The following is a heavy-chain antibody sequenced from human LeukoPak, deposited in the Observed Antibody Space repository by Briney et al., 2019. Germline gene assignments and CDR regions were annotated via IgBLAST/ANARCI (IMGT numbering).Heavy chain of an antibody. CDR3: AREGSSGRIDY. D-gene: IGHD6-19*01. J-gene: IGHJ4*02. CDR2: INHSGST. CDR1: GGSFSGYY. Sequence: SETLSLTCAVYGGSFSGYYWSWIRQPPGKGLEWIGEINHSGSTNYNPSLKSRVTISVDTSKNQFSLKLSSVTAADTAVYYCAREGSSGRIDYWGQGTLVTVSS. V-gene: IGHV4-34*01.